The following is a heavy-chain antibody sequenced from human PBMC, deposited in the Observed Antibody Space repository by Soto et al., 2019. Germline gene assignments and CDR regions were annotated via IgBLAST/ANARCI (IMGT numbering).Heavy chain of an antibody. CDR2: IFHSGST. CDR3: ARDRYYGSGTYYNFYSGMDV. V-gene: IGHV4-30-4*01. Sequence: SETLSLTCTVSGGSINSGDYYWTWVRQPPGKGLEWIGNIFHSGSTYYTPSLQSRVTISLDTSKNHFSLKLSSVTPADTAVYYCARDRYYGSGTYYNFYSGMDVWGQGTTVTSP. CDR1: GGSINSGDYY. J-gene: IGHJ6*02. D-gene: IGHD3-10*01.